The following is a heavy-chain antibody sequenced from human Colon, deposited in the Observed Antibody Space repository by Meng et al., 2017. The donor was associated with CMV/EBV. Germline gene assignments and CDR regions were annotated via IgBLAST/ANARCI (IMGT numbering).Heavy chain of an antibody. J-gene: IGHJ4*02. V-gene: IGHV3-15*01. Sequence: LSLTCAASGFTFSDAWMSWVRQAPGKGLEWVGHIRSKTDGGTTDYAASVKGRFTFSRDDSKNILYLQMNSLKTEDTAVYYCTPHILRFMEWLSYPYYFDYWGQGTLVTVSS. CDR2: IRSKTDGGTT. CDR3: TPHILRFMEWLSYPYYFDY. CDR1: GFTFSDAW. D-gene: IGHD3-3*01.